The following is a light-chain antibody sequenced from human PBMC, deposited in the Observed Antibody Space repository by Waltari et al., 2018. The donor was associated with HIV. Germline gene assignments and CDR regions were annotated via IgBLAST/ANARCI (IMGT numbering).Light chain of an antibody. CDR2: DVN. CDR1: NNDIGSHDS. CDR3: SSFVNGGTYV. J-gene: IGLJ1*01. V-gene: IGLV2-23*02. Sequence: QSALTQPASVSGSPGQSVTIFCTGTNNDIGSHDSVSWYRVVPDKAPKLLIFDVNRRPSDISHRFSGSKSGYTASLMIFGLQPEDEADYFCSSFVNGGTYVFGSGTKV.